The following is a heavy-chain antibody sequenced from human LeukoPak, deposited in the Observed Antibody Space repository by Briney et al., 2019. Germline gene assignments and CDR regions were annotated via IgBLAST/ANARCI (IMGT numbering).Heavy chain of an antibody. CDR3: AKCSGSIYYFDY. CDR2: INNDGSGT. J-gene: IGHJ4*02. D-gene: IGHD2-15*01. V-gene: IGHV3-74*01. Sequence: GGSLRLSCAASGFTFSSYWMHWVRQAPGKGPVWVSRINNDGSGTTYADSVKGRFTISRDDAKNTLYLQMNSLRAEDTAVYYCAKCSGSIYYFDYWGQGTLVTVSS. CDR1: GFTFSSYW.